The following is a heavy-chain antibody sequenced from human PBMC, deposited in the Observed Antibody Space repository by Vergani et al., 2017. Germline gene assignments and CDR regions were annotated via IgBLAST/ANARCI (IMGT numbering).Heavy chain of an antibody. Sequence: QVQLVQSGAEVKKPGASVKVSCKVSGYTLTELSMHWVRQAPGKGLEWMGWISAYNGNTNYAQKLQGRVTMTTDTSTSTAYMELRSLRSDDTAVYYCARDQHYYDSSGPGAFDIWGQGTMVTVSS. CDR2: ISAYNGNT. J-gene: IGHJ3*02. CDR1: GYTLTELS. D-gene: IGHD3-22*01. CDR3: ARDQHYYDSSGPGAFDI. V-gene: IGHV1-18*01.